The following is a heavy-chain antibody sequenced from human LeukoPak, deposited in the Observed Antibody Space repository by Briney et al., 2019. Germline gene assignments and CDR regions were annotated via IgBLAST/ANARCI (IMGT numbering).Heavy chain of an antibody. CDR3: ARAPTNTAMVDY. CDR2: IYYSGST. D-gene: IGHD5-18*01. V-gene: IGHV4-39*01. Sequence: SETLSLTCTVSGGSISSSSYYWGWIRRPPGKGLEWIGSIYYSGSTYYNPSLKSRVTISVDTSKNQFSLKLSSVTAADTAVYYCARAPTNTAMVDYWGQGTLVTVSS. J-gene: IGHJ4*02. CDR1: GGSISSSSYY.